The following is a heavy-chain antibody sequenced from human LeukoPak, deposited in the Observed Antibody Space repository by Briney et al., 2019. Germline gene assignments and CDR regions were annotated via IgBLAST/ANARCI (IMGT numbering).Heavy chain of an antibody. V-gene: IGHV4-61*02. Sequence: PSETLSLTCTVSGGSISSGSYYWSWIRQPAGKGLEWIGRIYTSGSTNYNPSLKSRVTISVDTSKNQFSLKLSSVTAADTAVYYCARRGPRAHYFDYWGQGTLVTVSS. J-gene: IGHJ4*02. CDR1: GGSISSGSYY. CDR2: IYTSGST. CDR3: ARRGPRAHYFDY. D-gene: IGHD3-10*01.